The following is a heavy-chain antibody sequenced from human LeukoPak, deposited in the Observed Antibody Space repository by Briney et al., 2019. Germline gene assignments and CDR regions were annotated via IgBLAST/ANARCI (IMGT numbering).Heavy chain of an antibody. CDR2: LNSDGSTT. CDR1: GFTFCSYW. Sequence: GGSLRLSCAASGFTFCSYWMHWVRQAPGKGPVWVSRLNSDGSTTTYADSVKGRFTISRDNAKNTLYLQMNSLRAEDTAVYYCTRNIVPAANFGYWGQGTLVIVSS. CDR3: TRNIVPAANFGY. J-gene: IGHJ4*02. D-gene: IGHD2-2*01. V-gene: IGHV3-74*01.